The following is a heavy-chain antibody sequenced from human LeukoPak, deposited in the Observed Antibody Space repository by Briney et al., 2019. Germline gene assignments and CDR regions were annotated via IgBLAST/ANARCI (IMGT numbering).Heavy chain of an antibody. D-gene: IGHD3-10*01. CDR2: ISAYNGNT. V-gene: IGHV1-18*01. J-gene: IGHJ5*02. CDR1: GYTFTSYG. Sequence: ASVKVSCKASGYTFTSYGISWVRQAPGQGLEWMGWISAYNGNTNYAQKLQGRVTMTTDTSTSTAYMELSRLRSDDTAVYYCARAPGRTSEFDPWGQGTLVTVSS. CDR3: ARAPGRTSEFDP.